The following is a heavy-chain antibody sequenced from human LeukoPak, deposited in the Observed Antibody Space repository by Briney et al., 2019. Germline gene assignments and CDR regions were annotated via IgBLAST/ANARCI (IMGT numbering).Heavy chain of an antibody. V-gene: IGHV1-2*02. CDR3: ARAYITMIVGDDAFDI. CDR1: GYTFTGYY. D-gene: IGHD3-22*01. CDR2: INPNSGGT. J-gene: IGHJ3*02. Sequence: GASVKVSCKASGYTFTGYYMHWVRQAPGQGLEWMGWINPNSGGTNYAQKFQGRVTMTRDTSKNQFSLKLSSVTAADTAVYYCARAYITMIVGDDAFDIWGQGTMVTVSS.